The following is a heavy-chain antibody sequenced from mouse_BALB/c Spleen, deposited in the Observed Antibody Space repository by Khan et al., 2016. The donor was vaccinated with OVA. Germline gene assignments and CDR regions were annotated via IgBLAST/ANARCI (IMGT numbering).Heavy chain of an antibody. Sequence: VQLQQSGPELVKPGASVKMSCKASGYTFTDYVIHWVKQKPGQGLEWIGYIYPYTDDTESTEGFKGKATLTLDQSSSTAYMDLSSLTSADSSVYYFARSTTDYYTMDYWGQGTSVTVSS. D-gene: IGHD1-1*01. J-gene: IGHJ4*01. V-gene: IGHV1S136*01. CDR1: GYTFTDYV. CDR2: IYPYTDDT. CDR3: ARSTTDYYTMDY.